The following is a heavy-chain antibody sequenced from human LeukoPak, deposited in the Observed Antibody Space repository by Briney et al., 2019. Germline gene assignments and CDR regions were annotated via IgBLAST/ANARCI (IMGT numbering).Heavy chain of an antibody. V-gene: IGHV1-8*01. CDR1: GYTFTSYD. D-gene: IGHD6-19*01. J-gene: IGHJ6*03. Sequence: ASVKVSCKASGYTFTSYDINWVRQATGQGLEWMGWMNPDSGNTGYAQKFQGRVTMTRNTSISTAYMELSSLRSEDTAVYYCARGPDSSGWYYYYYYMDVWGRGTTVTVSS. CDR3: ARGPDSSGWYYYYYYMDV. CDR2: MNPDSGNT.